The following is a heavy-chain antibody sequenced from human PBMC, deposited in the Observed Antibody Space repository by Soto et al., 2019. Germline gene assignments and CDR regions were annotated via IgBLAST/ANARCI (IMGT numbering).Heavy chain of an antibody. V-gene: IGHV1-24*01. CDR1: GNTLTELS. Sequence: ASVKVSCKVSGNTLTELSMHWVRQAPGKGPEWMGGFEPEAGETIYAQKFQGRVTMTEDTSTGTAYMELSSLRSEDTAVYYCARSMVRGVKARGAFDIWGQGTMVTVSS. CDR2: FEPEAGET. J-gene: IGHJ3*02. CDR3: ARSMVRGVKARGAFDI. D-gene: IGHD3-10*01.